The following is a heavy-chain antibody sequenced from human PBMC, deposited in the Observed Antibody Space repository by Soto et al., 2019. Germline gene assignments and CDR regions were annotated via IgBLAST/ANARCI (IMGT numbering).Heavy chain of an antibody. CDR2: IYSGGST. V-gene: IGHV3-53*01. J-gene: IGHJ4*02. CDR3: WTTRSMTTYAS. CDR1: GFTVSSNY. D-gene: IGHD4-4*01. Sequence: GGSLRLSCAASGFTVSSNYMSWVRQAPGKGLEWVSVIYSGGSTYYADSVKDRVTISRDNSKNTLYLQMNSLRAEDTAVYYCWTTRSMTTYASGAQGTLVPVSP.